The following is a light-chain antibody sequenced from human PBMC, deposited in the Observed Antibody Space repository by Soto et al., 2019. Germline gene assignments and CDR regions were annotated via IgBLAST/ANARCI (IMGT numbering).Light chain of an antibody. CDR1: SSNIGLND. Sequence: QSVLTQPPSASRTPGQTVTISCSGSSSNIGLNDVHWYRQLSGTAPQILIYDTNQQATGVPDRFSGSRSGTSASLAIHGLQSEDEADYHCAAWDDSLNGPVFGGGTKLTVL. CDR2: DTN. V-gene: IGLV1-44*01. J-gene: IGLJ2*01. CDR3: AAWDDSLNGPV.